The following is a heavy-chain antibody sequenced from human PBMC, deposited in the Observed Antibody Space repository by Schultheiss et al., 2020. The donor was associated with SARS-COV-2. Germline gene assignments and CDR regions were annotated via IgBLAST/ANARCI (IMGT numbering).Heavy chain of an antibody. D-gene: IGHD2-15*01. V-gene: IGHV4-31*03. CDR2: IYYSGST. CDR3: AKVDPAPPIARPDVNWFES. CDR1: GGSISSGGYY. Sequence: SETLSLTCTVSGGSISSGGYYWSWIRQHPGKGLEWIGYIYYSGSTYYNPSLKSRVTISVDKSKNQFSLNLSSVTAADTAVYYCAKVDPAPPIARPDVNWFESWGQGALVTVSS. J-gene: IGHJ5*01.